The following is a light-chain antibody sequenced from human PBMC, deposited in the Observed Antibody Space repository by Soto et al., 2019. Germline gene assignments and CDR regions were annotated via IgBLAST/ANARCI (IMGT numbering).Light chain of an antibody. CDR2: EVT. CDR1: SSDVGGYDY. V-gene: IGLV2-8*01. CDR3: SSYAGSNNFV. Sequence: QSALTQPPSASGSPGQSVTISCTGTSSDVGGYDYVSWYQQRPGKAPKLLIHEVTKRPSGVPERFSGSKSGNTASLTVSGLQADDEAHYYCSSYAGSNNFVFGTGTKVTVL. J-gene: IGLJ1*01.